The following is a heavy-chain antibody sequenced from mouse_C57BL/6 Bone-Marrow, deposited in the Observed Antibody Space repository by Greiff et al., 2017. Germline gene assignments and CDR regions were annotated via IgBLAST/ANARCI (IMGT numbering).Heavy chain of an antibody. V-gene: IGHV1-80*01. CDR1: GYAFSSYW. D-gene: IGHD1-1*01. CDR2: IYPGDGDT. J-gene: IGHJ4*01. CDR3: ARLILRYYAMDY. Sequence: VKVVESGAELVKPGASVTISCKASGYAFSSYWMIWVQQRPGKGLEWIGQIYPGDGDTNYNGKFKGKATLTADKSSSTAYMQLSSLTSEDSAVYFCARLILRYYAMDYWGQGTSVTVSS.